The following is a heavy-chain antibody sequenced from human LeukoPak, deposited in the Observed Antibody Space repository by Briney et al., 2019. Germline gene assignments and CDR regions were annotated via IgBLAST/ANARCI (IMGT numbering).Heavy chain of an antibody. D-gene: IGHD6-19*01. Sequence: GSLRLSCAASGFTFSSYALSWVRQAPGKGLEWIGCICNSGGTNYNPSLKSRVTISVDTSKNQFSLNLSSVTAADTAVYYCAKTGRPNNSGWYRWFDPWGQGTLVTVSS. V-gene: IGHV4-4*09. J-gene: IGHJ5*02. CDR3: AKTGRPNNSGWYRWFDP. CDR2: ICNSGGT. CDR1: GFTFSSYA.